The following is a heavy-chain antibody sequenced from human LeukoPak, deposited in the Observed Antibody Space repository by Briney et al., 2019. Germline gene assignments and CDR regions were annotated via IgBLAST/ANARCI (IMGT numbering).Heavy chain of an antibody. Sequence: QPGRSLRLSCAASGFTFDDYAMHWVRQAPGKGLEWVSGISWNSGSIGYADSVKGRFTISRDNAKNSLYLQMNSLRAEDTALYYCAKALTHYSSGGDYWGQGTLVTVSS. CDR2: ISWNSGSI. D-gene: IGHD6-19*01. CDR1: GFTFDDYA. V-gene: IGHV3-9*01. J-gene: IGHJ4*02. CDR3: AKALTHYSSGGDY.